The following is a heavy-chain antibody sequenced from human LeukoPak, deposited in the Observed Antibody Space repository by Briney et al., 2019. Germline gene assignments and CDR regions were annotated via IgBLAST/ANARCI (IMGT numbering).Heavy chain of an antibody. J-gene: IGHJ4*02. Sequence: PSETLSLTCTVSGGSVSDSSYYWGWIRQPPGMGLEWIGCVYNSGTTVYNPSLTGRVTISVDTSKNQYSLNLRSVTAADAAVYYCARDAYWGQGILVTVSS. CDR2: VYNSGTT. CDR3: ARDAY. V-gene: IGHV4-39*07. CDR1: GGSVSDSSYY.